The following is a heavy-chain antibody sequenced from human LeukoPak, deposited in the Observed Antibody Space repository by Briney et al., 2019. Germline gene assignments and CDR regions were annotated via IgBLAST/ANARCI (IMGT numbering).Heavy chain of an antibody. J-gene: IGHJ4*02. CDR1: GFTLSSYW. V-gene: IGHV3-30*03. CDR2: ISYDGSNK. D-gene: IGHD3-3*01. Sequence: GGSLRLSCAGSGFTLSSYWMSWVRQAPGKGLEWVAVISYDGSNKYYADSVKGRFTISRDNSKNTLYLQMNSLRAEDTAVYYCASEIIFGSFDYWGQGTLVTVSS. CDR3: ASEIIFGSFDY.